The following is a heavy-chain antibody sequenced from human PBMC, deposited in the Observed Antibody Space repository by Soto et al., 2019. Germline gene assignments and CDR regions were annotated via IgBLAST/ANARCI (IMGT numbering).Heavy chain of an antibody. CDR3: ARGGNWFDP. CDR2: MNQDGSHV. V-gene: IGHV3-7*03. D-gene: IGHD3-10*01. Sequence: HPGGSLRLSCVASGFSISSSWICWIRQTPGKGLEWVTNMNQDGSHVAYADAVKGRFTVSRDNAKNALYLQMNSLRAEDTAVYYCARGGNWFDPWGQGALVTVS. CDR1: GFSISSSW. J-gene: IGHJ5*02.